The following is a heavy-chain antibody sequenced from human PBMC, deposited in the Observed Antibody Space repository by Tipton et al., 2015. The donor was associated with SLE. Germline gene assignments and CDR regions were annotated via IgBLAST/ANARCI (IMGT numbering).Heavy chain of an antibody. D-gene: IGHD2-15*01. V-gene: IGHV4-31*03. CDR3: ARDQGIWSPPMD. Sequence: TLSLTCTVSGGSISSYYWSWIRQHPGKGLEWIGYIYYSGSTYYNPSLKSRVTISVDTSKNQFSLKLSSVTAADTAVYYCARDQGIWSPPMDWGQGTLVTVSS. CDR2: IYYSGST. CDR1: GGSISSYY. J-gene: IGHJ4*02.